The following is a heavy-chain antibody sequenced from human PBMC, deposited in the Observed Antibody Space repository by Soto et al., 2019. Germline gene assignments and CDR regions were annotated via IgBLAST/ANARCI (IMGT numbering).Heavy chain of an antibody. CDR2: IIAIYGTT. CDR3: ARYLGIAAAGTWFDP. D-gene: IGHD6-13*01. V-gene: IGHV1-18*01. Sequence: ASVKVSCKASGGTFSSDAISWVRQAPGQGLEWMGWIIAIYGTTNYAQKLQGRVTMTTDTSTSTAYMELRSLRSDDTAVYYCARYLGIAAAGTWFDPWGQGTLVTVSS. CDR1: GGTFSSDA. J-gene: IGHJ5*02.